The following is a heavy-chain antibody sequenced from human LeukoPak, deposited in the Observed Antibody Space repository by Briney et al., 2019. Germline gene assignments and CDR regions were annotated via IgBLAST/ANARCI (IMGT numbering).Heavy chain of an antibody. V-gene: IGHV1-24*01. D-gene: IGHD2-2*01. CDR2: FYAEDGET. CDR1: RYTLIELS. CDR3: ATVTGDCSSTSCRYNWFDP. J-gene: IGHJ5*02. Sequence: ASVKVSCKISRYTLIELSMHWVRQAPRKRREWRGDFYAEDGETIYAQKIHGRVTMTEDTSTDTAYMELSSLRSEDTAVYYCATVTGDCSSTSCRYNWFDPWGQGTLVTVSS.